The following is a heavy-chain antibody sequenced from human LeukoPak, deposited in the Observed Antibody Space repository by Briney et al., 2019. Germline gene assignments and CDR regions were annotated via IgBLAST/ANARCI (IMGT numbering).Heavy chain of an antibody. D-gene: IGHD3-9*01. CDR3: ARDGTYYDILTGYSHYMDV. CDR1: GFTFSSYS. CDR2: ISSSSSYI. J-gene: IGHJ6*03. Sequence: AGGSLRLSCAASGFTFSSYSMNWVRQAPGKGLEWVSSISSSSSYIYYADSVKGRFTISRDNAKNSLYLQMNSLRAEDTAVYYCARDGTYYDILTGYSHYMDVWGKGTTVTVSS. V-gene: IGHV3-21*01.